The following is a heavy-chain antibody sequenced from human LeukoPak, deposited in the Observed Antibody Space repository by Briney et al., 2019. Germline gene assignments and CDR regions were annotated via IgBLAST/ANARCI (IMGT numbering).Heavy chain of an antibody. Sequence: ETLSLTCTVSGGSISSYYWSWIRQPPGKGLEWVSVIYSGGSTYYADSVKGRFTIPRDNSKNTLYLQMNSLRAEDTAVYYCARGVATSVDYWGQGTLVTVSS. CDR3: ARGVATSVDY. CDR1: GGSISSYY. D-gene: IGHD5-12*01. CDR2: IYSGGST. J-gene: IGHJ4*02. V-gene: IGHV3-66*01.